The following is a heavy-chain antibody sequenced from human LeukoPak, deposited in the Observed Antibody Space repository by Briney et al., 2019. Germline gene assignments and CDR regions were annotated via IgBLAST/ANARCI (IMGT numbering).Heavy chain of an antibody. V-gene: IGHV1-8*02. Sequence: ASVKVSCKASGYTFTGYYMHWVRQAPGQGLEWMGWMNPNSGNTGYAQKFQGRVTMTRNTSISTAYMELSSLRSEDTAVYYCARELVGTFGGVIADYNWFDPWGQGTLVTVSS. J-gene: IGHJ5*02. CDR1: GYTFTGYY. CDR3: ARELVGTFGGVIADYNWFDP. D-gene: IGHD3-16*02. CDR2: MNPNSGNT.